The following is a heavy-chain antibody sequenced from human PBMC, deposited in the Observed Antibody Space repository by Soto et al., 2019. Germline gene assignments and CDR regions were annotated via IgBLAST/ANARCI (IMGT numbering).Heavy chain of an antibody. CDR3: ARDSRENYYYYGMDV. V-gene: IGHV4-61*01. D-gene: IGHD1-26*01. CDR1: GGSVSSGSYY. Sequence: SETLSLTCTVSGGSVSSGSYYWSWIRQPPGKGLEWIGYIYYSGSTNYNPSLKSRVTISVDTSKNQFSLKLSSVTAADTAVYYCARDSRENYYYYGMDVWGQGTTVTVSS. J-gene: IGHJ6*02. CDR2: IYYSGST.